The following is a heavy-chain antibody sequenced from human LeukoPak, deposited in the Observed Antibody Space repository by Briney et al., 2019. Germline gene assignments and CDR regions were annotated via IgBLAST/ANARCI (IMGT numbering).Heavy chain of an antibody. CDR2: IYSGGTT. D-gene: IGHD1-26*01. CDR1: GFTVSTKY. CDR3: ATRTHSGNYIGYFDY. Sequence: PGGSLRLSCAVSGFTVSTKYMSWVRQAPGKGLEWVSVIYSGGTTEYADSVKGRFTISRDNSKNTLYLQMNSLRAEDTAVYYCATRTHSGNYIGYFDYWGQGTLVTVSS. J-gene: IGHJ4*02. V-gene: IGHV3-66*01.